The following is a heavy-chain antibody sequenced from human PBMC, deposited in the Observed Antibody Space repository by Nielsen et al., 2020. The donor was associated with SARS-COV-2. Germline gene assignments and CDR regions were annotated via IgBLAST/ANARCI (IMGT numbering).Heavy chain of an antibody. V-gene: IGHV1-69*06. CDR2: IIPIFGTA. Sequence: SVKAPCKASGGTFSSYAISWVRQAPGQGLEWMGGIIPIFGTANYAQKFQGRVTITADKSTSTAYMELSSLRSEDTAVYYCARGASYDILTGPGAYYFDYWGQGTLVTVSS. CDR1: GGTFSSYA. J-gene: IGHJ4*02. CDR3: ARGASYDILTGPGAYYFDY. D-gene: IGHD3-9*01.